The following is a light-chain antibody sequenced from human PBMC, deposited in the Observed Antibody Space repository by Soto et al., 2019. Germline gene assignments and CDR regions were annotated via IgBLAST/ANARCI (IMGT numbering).Light chain of an antibody. CDR1: QSISSR. CDR2: KAS. V-gene: IGKV1-5*03. CDR3: QQYNTYSPRNP. J-gene: IGKJ1*01. Sequence: DIQMTQSPSTLSASVGDRVTITCRASQSISSRLAWYQQKPGKAPKLLIYKASSLESGVPSRFSGSGSGTEFTLTISSLQPDDFATYYCQQYNTYSPRNPFGQGTKVDIK.